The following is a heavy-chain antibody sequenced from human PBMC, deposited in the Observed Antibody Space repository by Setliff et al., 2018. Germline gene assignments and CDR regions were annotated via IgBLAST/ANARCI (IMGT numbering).Heavy chain of an antibody. V-gene: IGHV4-39*02. CDR2: IYYSGST. D-gene: IGHD3-10*01. CDR3: ARDPTVVRGVMTPDY. CDR1: GGSISSSSYY. Sequence: SETLSLTCTVSGGSISSSSYYWGWIRQPPGKGLEWIGSIYYSGSTYYNPSLKSRVTISVDTSKNQFSLKLSSVTAADTAVYYCARDPTVVRGVMTPDYWGQGTLVTVSS. J-gene: IGHJ4*02.